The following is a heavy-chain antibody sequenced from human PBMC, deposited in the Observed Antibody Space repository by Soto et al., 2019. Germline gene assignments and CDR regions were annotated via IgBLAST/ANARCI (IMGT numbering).Heavy chain of an antibody. CDR1: GGSFSSYH. CDR2: INHLTTT. CDR3: ARGYDTALAPIF. J-gene: IGHJ4*02. Sequence: SETLSLTCAVYGGSFSSYHWSWIRQTPGKGLEWIGEINHLTTTNYNPPLKSRVIISLDTPKNQFSLKLSSVTAADTAVYYCARGYDTALAPIFWGQGILVTVSS. D-gene: IGHD5-18*01. V-gene: IGHV4-34*01.